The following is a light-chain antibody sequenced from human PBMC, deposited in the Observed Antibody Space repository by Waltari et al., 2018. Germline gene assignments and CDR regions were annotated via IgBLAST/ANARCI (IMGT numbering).Light chain of an antibody. CDR1: SSNIGSNT. CDR2: SNN. V-gene: IGLV1-44*01. CDR3: AAWDDSLNGLYV. Sequence: QSVLTQPPSASGTPGQRVTISCSGSSSNIGSNTVTWYQQLPGTAPKLLIYSNNQRPSGVPGRCSGSKSGTSASLAISGLQSEDEADYYCAAWDDSLNGLYVFGTGTKVTVL. J-gene: IGLJ1*01.